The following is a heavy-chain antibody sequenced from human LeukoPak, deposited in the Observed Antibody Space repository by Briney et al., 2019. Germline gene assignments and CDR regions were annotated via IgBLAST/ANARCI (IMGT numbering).Heavy chain of an antibody. J-gene: IGHJ2*01. D-gene: IGHD3-22*01. CDR1: GGSISSGGYY. Sequence: PSETLSLTCTVSGGSISSGGYYWSWIRQHPGKGLEWIGYIYYSGSTYYNPSLKSRVTISVDTSKNQFSLKLSSVTAADTAVYYCARDWDYYDSSGATGYFDLWGRGTLVTVSS. V-gene: IGHV4-31*03. CDR3: ARDWDYYDSSGATGYFDL. CDR2: IYYSGST.